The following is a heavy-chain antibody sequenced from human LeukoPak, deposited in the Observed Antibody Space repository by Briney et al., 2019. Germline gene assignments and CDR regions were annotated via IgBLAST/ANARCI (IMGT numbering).Heavy chain of an antibody. CDR2: INPNSGGT. V-gene: IGHV1-2*02. J-gene: IGHJ6*04. CDR1: GYTFTGYY. Sequence: ASVKVSCKASGYTFTGYYMHWVRQAPGQGLEWMGWINPNSGGTNYAQKFQGRVTMTRDTSISTAYMELSRLRSDDTAVYYCARDIVAAAGLDVWGKGTTVTVSS. D-gene: IGHD6-13*01. CDR3: ARDIVAAAGLDV.